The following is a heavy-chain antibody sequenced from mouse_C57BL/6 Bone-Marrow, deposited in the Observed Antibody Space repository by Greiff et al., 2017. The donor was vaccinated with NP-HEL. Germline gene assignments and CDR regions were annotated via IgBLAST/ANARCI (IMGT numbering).Heavy chain of an antibody. D-gene: IGHD2-2*01. CDR1: GFSFNTYA. CDR3: VRPSNYGYDEWFAY. CDR2: IRSKSNNYAT. V-gene: IGHV10-1*01. Sequence: EVKLMESGGGLVQPKGSLKLSCAASGFSFNTYAMNWVRQAPGKGVEWVARIRSKSNNYATYYADSVKDRFTISRDDSESMLYLQMNNLKTEDTAMYYCVRPSNYGYDEWFAYWGQGTLVTVSA. J-gene: IGHJ3*01.